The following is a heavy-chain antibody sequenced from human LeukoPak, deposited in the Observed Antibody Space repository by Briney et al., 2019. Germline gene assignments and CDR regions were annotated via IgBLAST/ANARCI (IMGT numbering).Heavy chain of an antibody. CDR3: ARGGVAAAGEYSSGWYGDAFDI. D-gene: IGHD6-19*01. CDR1: GFTFSTFW. CDR2: IKPDESEK. J-gene: IGHJ3*02. Sequence: GGSLRLSCAASGFTFSTFWMSWVRQAPGKGLEWVANIKPDESEKYYVDSVKGRFTISRDNAKNSLYLQMSSLRAEDTAVYYCARGGVAAAGEYSSGWYGDAFDIWGQGTMVTVSS. V-gene: IGHV3-7*01.